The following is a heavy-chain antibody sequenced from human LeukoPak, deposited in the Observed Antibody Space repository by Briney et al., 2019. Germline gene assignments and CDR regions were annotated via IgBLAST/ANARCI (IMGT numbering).Heavy chain of an antibody. Sequence: GGPLGLSCEGSGLIFRSYAVIWFGKAPGKGLDWLPSITANGDTTYYADSVKGRFTISRDNSKNTLYLQMSSLRAEDTAVYYCATFGVIVRNNYLDYRGQGALVAVSS. CDR2: ITANGDTT. CDR3: ATFGVIVRNNYLDY. V-gene: IGHV3-23*01. D-gene: IGHD3-3*01. J-gene: IGHJ4*02. CDR1: GLIFRSYA.